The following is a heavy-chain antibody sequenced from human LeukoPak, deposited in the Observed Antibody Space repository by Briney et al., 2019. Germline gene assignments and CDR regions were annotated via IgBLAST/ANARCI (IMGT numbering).Heavy chain of an antibody. D-gene: IGHD1-26*01. Sequence: SETLSLTCAVYDGSLSGYYWGWIRQPPGKGLEWIGEINHSGSTNYNPSLKSRVSISIDTSKNQFSLNLTSVTAADTAVYYCASRGRWGQGTPVTVSS. CDR2: INHSGST. V-gene: IGHV4-34*01. CDR1: DGSLSGYY. CDR3: ASRGR. J-gene: IGHJ4*02.